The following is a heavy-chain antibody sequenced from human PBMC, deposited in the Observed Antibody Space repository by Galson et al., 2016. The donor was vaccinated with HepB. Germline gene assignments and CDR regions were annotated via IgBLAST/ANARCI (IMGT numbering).Heavy chain of an antibody. V-gene: IGHV3-43*01. CDR2: ISWDGGTT. CDR1: GFTFDDYT. Sequence: SLRLSCAASGFTFDDYTMHWVRQAPGKGLEWVSLISWDGGTTYVADSVKGRFTISRDNSKNSLYLQMNSLRTEDTALYYCAKDAARRYFDWLLSGGGMDVWGQGTTVTVSS. D-gene: IGHD3-9*01. CDR3: AKDAARRYFDWLLSGGGMDV. J-gene: IGHJ6*02.